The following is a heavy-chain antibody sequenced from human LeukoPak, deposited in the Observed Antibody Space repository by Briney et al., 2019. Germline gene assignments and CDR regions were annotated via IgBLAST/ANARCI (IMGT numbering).Heavy chain of an antibody. D-gene: IGHD6-6*01. CDR3: ARGSSSSSTGFDY. CDR2: IKQDGSEK. CDR1: GFTFSSYW. V-gene: IGHV3-7*01. Sequence: GGSLRLSCAASGFTFSSYWMSWVRQAPGKGLEWVANIKQDGSEKYYVDSVKGRFTIPRDNAKNSLYLQMNSLRAEDTAVYYCARGSSSSSTGFDYWGQGTLVTVSS. J-gene: IGHJ4*02.